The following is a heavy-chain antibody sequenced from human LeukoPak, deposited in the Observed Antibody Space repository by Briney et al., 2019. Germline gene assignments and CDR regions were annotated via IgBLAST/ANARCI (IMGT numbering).Heavy chain of an antibody. V-gene: IGHV3-48*01. D-gene: IGHD3-10*01. CDR3: ARLANLYYYGSGSYYY. Sequence: GGSLRLSCAASGFTFSSYSMNWVRQAPGKGLEWVSYISSSSSTIYYADSVKGRFTISRGNAKNSLYLQMNSLRAEDTAVYYCARLANLYYYGSGSYYYWGQGTLVTASS. J-gene: IGHJ4*02. CDR2: ISSSSSTI. CDR1: GFTFSSYS.